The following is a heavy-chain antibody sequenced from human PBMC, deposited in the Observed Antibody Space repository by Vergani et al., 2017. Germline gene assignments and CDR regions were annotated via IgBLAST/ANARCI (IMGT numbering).Heavy chain of an antibody. J-gene: IGHJ6*02. CDR3: ARDGRGQTQNFSYCLDV. Sequence: SGGGLVQPGGSLRLSCEASGFSVRTNYMTWVRQIPGKGLECVSILFSAGSTSYSDSVKGRFTISKDNSKTVLYLQMNSLIVEDTAVYYCARDGRGQTQNFSYCLDVWGQGTTVTVSS. CDR2: LFSAGST. D-gene: IGHD1-1*01. V-gene: IGHV3-66*02. CDR1: GFSVRTNY.